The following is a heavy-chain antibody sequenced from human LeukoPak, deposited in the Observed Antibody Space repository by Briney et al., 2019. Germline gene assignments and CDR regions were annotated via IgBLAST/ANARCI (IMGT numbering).Heavy chain of an antibody. Sequence: SETLSLTCTVSGGSISSGDYYWSWIRQPPGKGLEWIGYIYYSGSTYYNPSLKSRVTISVDTSKNQFSLKLSSVTAADTAVYYCARPVIRQQLGGPFMDVWGKGTTVTVSS. D-gene: IGHD6-13*01. V-gene: IGHV4-30-4*01. CDR2: IYYSGST. CDR3: ARPVIRQQLGGPFMDV. CDR1: GGSISSGDYY. J-gene: IGHJ6*03.